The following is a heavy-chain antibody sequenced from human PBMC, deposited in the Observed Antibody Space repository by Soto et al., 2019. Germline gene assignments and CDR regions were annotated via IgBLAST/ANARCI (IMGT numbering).Heavy chain of an antibody. CDR3: AKDLLGGPLKRETPYYYYYYGMDV. J-gene: IGHJ6*02. Sequence: GGSLRLSCAASGFTFSSYAMSWVRQAPGKGLEWVSAISGSGGSTYYADSVKGRFTISRDNSKNTLYLQMNSLRAEDTAVYYCAKDLLGGPLKRETPYYYYYYGMDVWGQGTTVTVSS. D-gene: IGHD2-15*01. V-gene: IGHV3-23*01. CDR1: GFTFSSYA. CDR2: ISGSGGST.